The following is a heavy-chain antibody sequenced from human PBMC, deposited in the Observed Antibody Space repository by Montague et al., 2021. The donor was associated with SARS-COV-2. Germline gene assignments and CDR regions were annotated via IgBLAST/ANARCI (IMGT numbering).Heavy chain of an antibody. Sequence: SETLSLTCAVHGGSFSGYYWSWIRQPPGKGLEWIGEINHSGSTNYNPSLKSRVSISVDTSKNQFSLKLSSVTAADTAVSYCARGAPTITMIVVVFTGAGWYFDLWGRGTLVTVSS. J-gene: IGHJ2*01. V-gene: IGHV4-34*01. D-gene: IGHD3-22*01. CDR2: INHSGST. CDR3: ARGAPTITMIVVVFTGAGWYFDL. CDR1: GGSFSGYY.